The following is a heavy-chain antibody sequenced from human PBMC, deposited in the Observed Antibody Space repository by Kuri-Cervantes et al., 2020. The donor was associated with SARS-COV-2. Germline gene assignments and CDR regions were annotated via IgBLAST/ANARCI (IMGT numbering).Heavy chain of an antibody. D-gene: IGHD4-23*01. CDR2: IWYDGSNK. V-gene: IGHV3-33*01. Sequence: GGSLRLSCAASGFTFSSYGMHWVRQAPGKGLEWVAVIWYDGSNKYYADSVKGRFTISRDNSKNTLYRQMNSLRAEDTAVYYCARDPPHGTDYGGSMDVWGQGTTVTVSS. CDR1: GFTFSSYG. CDR3: ARDPPHGTDYGGSMDV. J-gene: IGHJ6*02.